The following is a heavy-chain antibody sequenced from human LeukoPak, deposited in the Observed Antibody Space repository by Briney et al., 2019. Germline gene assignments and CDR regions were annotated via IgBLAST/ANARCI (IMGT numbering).Heavy chain of an antibody. J-gene: IGHJ4*02. CDR3: AKVNKGGYDSFDY. V-gene: IGHV3-13*01. CDR2: IGTAGDT. D-gene: IGHD5-12*01. Sequence: GGSLRLSCAASGFTFSSYDMHWVRQATGKGLEWVSAIGTAGDTYYPGSVKGRFTISRENAKNSLYLQMNSLRPEDTAVYYCAKVNKGGYDSFDYWGQGTLVTVSS. CDR1: GFTFSSYD.